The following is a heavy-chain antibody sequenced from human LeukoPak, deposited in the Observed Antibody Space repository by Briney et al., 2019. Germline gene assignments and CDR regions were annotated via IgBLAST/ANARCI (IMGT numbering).Heavy chain of an antibody. CDR1: GGSISSYY. V-gene: IGHV4-59*06. J-gene: IGHJ4*02. CDR3: ASEKYDDYSLDY. D-gene: IGHD4-17*01. Sequence: SETLSLTCTVSGGSISSYYWSWIRQPPGKGLEWIGYIYYGGSTYYNPSLKSRVTISVDTSKNQFSLKLSSVTAADTAVYYCASEKYDDYSLDYWGQGTLVTVSS. CDR2: IYYGGST.